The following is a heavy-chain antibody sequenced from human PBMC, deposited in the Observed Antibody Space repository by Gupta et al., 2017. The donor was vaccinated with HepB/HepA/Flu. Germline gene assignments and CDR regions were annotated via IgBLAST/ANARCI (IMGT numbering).Heavy chain of an antibody. D-gene: IGHD6-6*01. CDR3: ASSDYRRSSPDGFDI. Sequence: EVQLVESGGGLVQPGGSLRLSCAASGFPFSDYHMDWVRQAPGKGLEWVGRSRNRVNSYSTEYDAAVKGRVNVSRGDSENSVDLQMNSLKVEDTAVYHCASSDYRRSSPDGFDIGGRGTMVTVSS. V-gene: IGHV3-72*01. CDR1: GFPFSDYH. CDR2: SRNRVNSYST. J-gene: IGHJ3*02.